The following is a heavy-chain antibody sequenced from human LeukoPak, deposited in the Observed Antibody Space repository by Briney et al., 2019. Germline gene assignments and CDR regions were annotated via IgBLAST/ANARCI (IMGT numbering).Heavy chain of an antibody. Sequence: GGSLRLSCPASGFTFSSYSMNWVRQAPGKGLEWVSSISSSSSYIYYADSVKGRFTISRDNAKNSLYLQMNSLRAEDTAVYYCAREGVDYDSSGYDYWGQGTLVTVSS. CDR3: AREGVDYDSSGYDY. V-gene: IGHV3-21*01. CDR1: GFTFSSYS. J-gene: IGHJ4*02. CDR2: ISSSSSYI. D-gene: IGHD3-22*01.